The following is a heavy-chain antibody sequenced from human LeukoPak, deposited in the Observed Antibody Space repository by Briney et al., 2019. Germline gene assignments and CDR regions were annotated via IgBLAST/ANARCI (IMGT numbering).Heavy chain of an antibody. V-gene: IGHV1-46*01. CDR3: ARDYGGNSEEDAFDI. D-gene: IGHD4-23*01. CDR2: INPSGGST. CDR1: GYTFTGYY. J-gene: IGHJ3*02. Sequence: ASVKVSCKASGYTFTGYYMHWVRQAPGQGLEWMGIINPSGGSTSYAQKFQGRVTMTRDMSTSTVYMELSSLRSEDTAVYYCARDYGGNSEEDAFDIWGQGTMVTVSS.